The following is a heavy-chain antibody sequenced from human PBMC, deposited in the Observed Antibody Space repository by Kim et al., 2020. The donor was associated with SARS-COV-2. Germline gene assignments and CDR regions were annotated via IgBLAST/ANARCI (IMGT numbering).Heavy chain of an antibody. CDR1: GGSISSGDYY. CDR2: IYYSGST. Sequence: SETLSLTCTVSGGSISSGDYYWSWIRQPPGKGLEWIGYIYYSGSTYYNPSLKSRVTISVDTSKNQFSLKLSSVTAADTAVYYCAREGSGGSGSYYNPLAAGAFDIWGQGTMVTVSS. CDR3: AREGSGGSGSYYNPLAAGAFDI. D-gene: IGHD3-10*01. V-gene: IGHV4-30-4*01. J-gene: IGHJ3*02.